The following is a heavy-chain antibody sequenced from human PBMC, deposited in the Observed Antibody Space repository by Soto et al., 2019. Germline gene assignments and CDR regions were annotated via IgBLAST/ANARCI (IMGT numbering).Heavy chain of an antibody. CDR1: GFTFSSYS. CDR2: ISSSSSYI. D-gene: IGHD6-19*01. CDR3: VREGIAVAGYYFDY. V-gene: IGHV3-21*01. J-gene: IGHJ4*02. Sequence: EVQLVESGGGLVKPGGSLRLSCAASGFTFSSYSMNWVRQAPGKGLEWVSSISSSSSYIYYADSVKGRFTISRDNAKNSLYLQMNSLRAEDTAVYYCVREGIAVAGYYFDYWGQGTLVTVSS.